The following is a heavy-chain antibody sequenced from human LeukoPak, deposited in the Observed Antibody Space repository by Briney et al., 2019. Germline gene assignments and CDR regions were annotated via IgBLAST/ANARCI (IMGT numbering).Heavy chain of an antibody. CDR2: IYYSGST. CDR3: ARDPSGGDSSGWYPSAYNWFDP. V-gene: IGHV4-39*07. D-gene: IGHD6-19*01. J-gene: IGHJ5*02. Sequence: SETLSLTCTVSGGSISSSSYYWGWIRQPPGKGLEWIGGIYYSGSTYYNPSLKSRVTISVDTSKNQFSLKLSSVTAADTAVYYCARDPSGGDSSGWYPSAYNWFDPWGQGTLVTVSS. CDR1: GGSISSSSYY.